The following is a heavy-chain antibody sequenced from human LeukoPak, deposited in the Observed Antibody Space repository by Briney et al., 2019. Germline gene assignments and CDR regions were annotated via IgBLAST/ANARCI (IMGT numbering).Heavy chain of an antibody. V-gene: IGHV1-2*02. CDR2: INPNSGGT. CDR1: GCTFTGYY. CDR3: ARDRYSSSWQTYNWFDP. Sequence: ASVKVSCKASGCTFTGYYMHWVRQAPGQGLEWMGWINPNSGGTNYAQKFQGRVTMTRDTSISTAYMELSRLRSDDTAVYYCARDRYSSSWQTYNWFDPWGQGTLVTVSS. D-gene: IGHD6-13*01. J-gene: IGHJ5*02.